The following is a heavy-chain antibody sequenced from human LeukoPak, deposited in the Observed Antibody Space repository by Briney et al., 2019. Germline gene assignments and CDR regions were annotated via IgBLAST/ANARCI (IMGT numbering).Heavy chain of an antibody. V-gene: IGHV1-2*02. CDR2: INPNSGGT. D-gene: IGHD5-18*01. J-gene: IGHJ5*02. Sequence: ASVKVSCKASGYTFTGYYMHWVRQAPGQGLEWMGWINPNSGGTNYAQKFQGRVTMTRDTSISTAYMELSRLRSDDTAVYYCARDGNTWIQLFNWFDPWGQGTLVTVSS. CDR1: GYTFTGYY. CDR3: ARDGNTWIQLFNWFDP.